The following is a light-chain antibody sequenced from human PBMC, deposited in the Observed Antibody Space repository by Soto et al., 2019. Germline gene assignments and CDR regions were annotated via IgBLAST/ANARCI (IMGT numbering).Light chain of an antibody. J-gene: IGKJ5*01. Sequence: DIQMTQSRSTLSASVGDRVTITCRASESISRWLAWFQQKPGKAPNLLIYDASILQSGVPSRFSGSGSGTDFTLTISSLQPEDFGIYYCQQTYTTPEITFGQGTRLEIK. CDR1: ESISRW. V-gene: IGKV1-5*01. CDR2: DAS. CDR3: QQTYTTPEIT.